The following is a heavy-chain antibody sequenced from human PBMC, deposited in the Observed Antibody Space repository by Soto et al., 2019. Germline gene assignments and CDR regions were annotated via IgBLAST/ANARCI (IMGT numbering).Heavy chain of an antibody. J-gene: IGHJ4*02. CDR3: ARGYDPAYYFDY. D-gene: IGHD2-15*01. CDR1: GGTFSSYA. Sequence: SVKVSCKASGGTFSSYAISWVRQAPGQGLEWMGGIIPIFGTANYAQKFQGRVTITADESTSTAYMELSSLRSEDTAVYYCARGYDPAYYFDYWGQGTLVTVSS. CDR2: IIPIFGTA. V-gene: IGHV1-69*13.